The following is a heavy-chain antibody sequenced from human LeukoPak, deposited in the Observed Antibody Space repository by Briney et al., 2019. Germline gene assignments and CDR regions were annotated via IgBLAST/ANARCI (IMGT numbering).Heavy chain of an antibody. CDR1: GYTFTSYG. CDR3: ARSAAMVPYFDY. D-gene: IGHD5-18*01. Sequence: ATVKVSCKASGYTFTSYGISWVRQAPGQGLEWMGWISAYNGNTNYAQKLQGRVTMTTDTSTSTAYMELRSLRSDDTAVYYCARSAAMVPYFDYWGQGTLVTVSS. V-gene: IGHV1-18*01. J-gene: IGHJ4*02. CDR2: ISAYNGNT.